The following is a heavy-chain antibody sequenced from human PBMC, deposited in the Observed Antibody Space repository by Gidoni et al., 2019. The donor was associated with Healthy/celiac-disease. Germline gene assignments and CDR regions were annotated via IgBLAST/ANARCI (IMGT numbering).Heavy chain of an antibody. J-gene: IGHJ4*02. V-gene: IGHV3-66*01. D-gene: IGHD5-18*01. CDR2: IYSGGST. Sequence: EVQLVESGGGLVQPGGSLRLSCAASGFTVSSNYMSWVRQAPGKGLEWVSVIYSGGSTYYADSVKGRFTISRDNSKNTLYLQMNSLRAEDTAVYYCAREGDTAMGEGIDYWGQGTLVTVSS. CDR3: AREGDTAMGEGIDY. CDR1: GFTVSSNY.